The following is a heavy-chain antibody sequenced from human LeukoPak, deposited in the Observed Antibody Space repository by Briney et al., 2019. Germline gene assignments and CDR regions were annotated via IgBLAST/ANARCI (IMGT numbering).Heavy chain of an antibody. Sequence: SETLSLTCTVSGASLSVSGRNWGWVRQPPGKGLEWIASIYYRGSTYSSPSLESRVTMSVDTSKNQFSLKISSLTATDTAVYYCLSGHGNEFDPWGQGTLVTVSP. J-gene: IGHJ5*02. CDR3: LSGHGNEFDP. V-gene: IGHV4-39*01. CDR2: IYYRGST. D-gene: IGHD3-9*01. CDR1: GASLSVSGRN.